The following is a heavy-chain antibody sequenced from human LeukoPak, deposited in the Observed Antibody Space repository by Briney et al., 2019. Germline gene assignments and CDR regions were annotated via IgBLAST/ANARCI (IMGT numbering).Heavy chain of an antibody. D-gene: IGHD5-18*01. CDR3: ARVGYNYGYDY. J-gene: IGHJ4*02. CDR1: GFIFSSYR. CDR2: INPDGSST. V-gene: IGHV3-74*01. Sequence: GGTLRLSCAASGFIFSSYRMHWVRQAPGKGLVWVSRINPDGSSTTYADSVKGRFTISRDSAKNTLSLQMNSLRAEDTAVYYCARVGYNYGYDYWGQGTLVTVSS.